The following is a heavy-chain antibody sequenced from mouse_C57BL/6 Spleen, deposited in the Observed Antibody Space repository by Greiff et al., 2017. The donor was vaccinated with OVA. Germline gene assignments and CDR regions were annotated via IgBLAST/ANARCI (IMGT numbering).Heavy chain of an antibody. V-gene: IGHV1-18*01. D-gene: IGHD1-1*01. CDR1: GYTFTDYN. Sequence: VQLKESGPELVKPGASVKIPCKASGYTFTDYNMDWVKQSHGKSLEWIGDINPNNGGTIYNQKFKGKATLTVDKSSSTAYMELRSLTSEDTAVYYCARSPFYYYGSSPFDYWGQGTTLTVSS. CDR3: ARSPFYYYGSSPFDY. J-gene: IGHJ2*01. CDR2: INPNNGGT.